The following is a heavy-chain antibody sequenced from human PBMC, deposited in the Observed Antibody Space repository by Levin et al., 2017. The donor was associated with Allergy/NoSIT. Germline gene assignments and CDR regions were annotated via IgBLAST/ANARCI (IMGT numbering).Heavy chain of an antibody. CDR2: INHSGSR. CDR3: ARDPYVYGYRPAHYFDY. J-gene: IGHJ4*02. V-gene: IGHV4-34*01. D-gene: IGHD2-2*01. Sequence: KPSETLSLTCGVYRASFSGNVWSWIRQAPGKGLEWIGEINHSGSRRYNPSLESRVTISLDTPKTQFSLKMYSVTAADTAAYYCARDPYVYGYRPAHYFDYWGQGTLVTVSS. CDR1: RASFSGNV.